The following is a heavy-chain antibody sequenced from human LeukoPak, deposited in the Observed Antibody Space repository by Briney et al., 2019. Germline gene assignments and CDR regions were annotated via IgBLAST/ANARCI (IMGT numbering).Heavy chain of an antibody. CDR3: AREKYDGKSWDS. CDR2: INPNSGGT. J-gene: IGHJ4*02. V-gene: IGHV1-2*06. D-gene: IGHD4-23*01. Sequence: ASVKVSRKVSGYTLTELSMHWVRQAPGQGLEWMGRINPNSGGTNYAQNFQGRVTMTRDTSISTAYMELTRLRSDDTAVYYCAREKYDGKSWDSWGQGTLVTVSS. CDR1: GYTLTELS.